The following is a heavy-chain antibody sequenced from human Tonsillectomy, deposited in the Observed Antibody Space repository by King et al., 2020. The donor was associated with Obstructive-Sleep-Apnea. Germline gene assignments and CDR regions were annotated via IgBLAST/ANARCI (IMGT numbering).Heavy chain of an antibody. CDR1: GFTFINYA. D-gene: IGHD7-27*01. CDR2: ISGSGDNT. J-gene: IGHJ2*01. CDR3: AKGTDWGPYWYFDL. V-gene: IGHV3-23*04. Sequence: VQLVESGGGLVQSGGSLRLSCVASGFTFINYAMSWVRRDPGKGLEWVSRISGSGDNTYNADSLKSRVAISTDTSQNTLFLEMNSLRAEDTAAYYCAKGTDWGPYWYFDLWGRGTLVTASS.